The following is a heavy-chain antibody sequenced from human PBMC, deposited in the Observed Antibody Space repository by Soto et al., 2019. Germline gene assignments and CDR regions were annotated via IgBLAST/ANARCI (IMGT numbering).Heavy chain of an antibody. D-gene: IGHD3-22*01. J-gene: IGHJ5*02. CDR3: AHSFIGYYYDSSGSNWFDP. CDR2: IYWDDDK. Sequence: QITLKESGPTLVKPTQTLTLTCTFSGFSLSTSGVGVGWIRQPPGKALEWLAIIYWDDDKRYSPSLKSRLTITKDTSKNQVVLTMTNMDPVDTATYFCAHSFIGYYYDSSGSNWFDPWGQGTLVTVSS. CDR1: GFSLSTSGVG. V-gene: IGHV2-5*02.